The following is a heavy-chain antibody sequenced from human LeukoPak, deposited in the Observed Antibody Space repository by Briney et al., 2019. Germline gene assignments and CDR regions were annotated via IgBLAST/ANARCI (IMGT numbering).Heavy chain of an antibody. CDR2: MNPNSGNT. Sequence: ASVKVSCKASGYTFTSYGISWVRQATGQGLEWMGWMNPNSGNTGYAQKFQGRVTMTRNTSISTAYMELSSLRSEDTAVYYCARGVKGGDFSDYWGQGTLVTVSS. J-gene: IGHJ4*02. D-gene: IGHD1-26*01. CDR3: ARGVKGGDFSDY. V-gene: IGHV1-8*02. CDR1: GYTFTSYG.